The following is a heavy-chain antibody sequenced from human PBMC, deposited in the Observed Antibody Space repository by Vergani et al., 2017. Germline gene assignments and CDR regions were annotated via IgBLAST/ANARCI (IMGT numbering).Heavy chain of an antibody. V-gene: IGHV4-61*10. CDR3: ASLTYCSSTSCYRNKNDAFDI. Sequence: QLQLQESGPGLVKPSETLSLTCTVSGGSVSSGSYYWSWIRQPAGKGLEWIGYIYYSGSTNYNPSLKSRVTISVDTSKNQFSLKLSSVTAAATAVYYCASLTYCSSTSCYRNKNDAFDIWGQGTMVTVSS. CDR1: GGSVSSGSYY. CDR2: IYYSGST. D-gene: IGHD2-2*01. J-gene: IGHJ3*02.